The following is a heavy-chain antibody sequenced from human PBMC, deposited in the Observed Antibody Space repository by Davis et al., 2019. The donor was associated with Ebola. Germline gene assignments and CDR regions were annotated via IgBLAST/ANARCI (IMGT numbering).Heavy chain of an antibody. CDR2: IYYSGNT. Sequence: SETLSLTCTVSGGSIISYYWSWFRQPPGKGLEWLGYIYYSGNTNYNPSLKSRLSISVDTSRHQFSLKLSSVTAADTAVYYCARGNYGDYIVLYYYNMDVWGQGTTVTVSS. D-gene: IGHD4-17*01. J-gene: IGHJ6*02. V-gene: IGHV4-59*01. CDR1: GGSIISYY. CDR3: ARGNYGDYIVLYYYNMDV.